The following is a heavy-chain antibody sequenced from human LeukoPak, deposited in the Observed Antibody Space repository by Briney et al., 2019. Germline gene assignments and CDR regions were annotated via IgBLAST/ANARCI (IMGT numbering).Heavy chain of an antibody. D-gene: IGHD5-18*01. CDR2: ISAYNGNT. CDR3: ARDRGYSYGYYYYGMDV. V-gene: IGHV1-18*04. CDR1: GYTFTGYY. J-gene: IGHJ6*02. Sequence: ASVNVSCKASGYTFTGYYMHWVRQAPGQGLEWMGWISAYNGNTNYAQKLQGRVTMTTDTSTSTAYMELRSLRSDDTAVYYCARDRGYSYGYYYYGMDVWGQGTTVTVSS.